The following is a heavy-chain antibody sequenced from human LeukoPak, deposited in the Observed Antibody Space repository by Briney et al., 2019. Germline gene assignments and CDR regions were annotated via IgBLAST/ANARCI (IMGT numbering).Heavy chain of an antibody. CDR1: GGTFSSYA. CDR2: IIPIFGTA. V-gene: IGHV1-69*13. Sequence: ASVKVSCKASGGTFSSYAISWVRQAPGQGLEWMGGIIPIFGTANYAQKFQGRVSITADESTSTTYMELSSLRSEDTAVYYCARAGLAAAGTLDYWGQGTLVTVPS. J-gene: IGHJ4*02. CDR3: ARAGLAAAGTLDY. D-gene: IGHD6-13*01.